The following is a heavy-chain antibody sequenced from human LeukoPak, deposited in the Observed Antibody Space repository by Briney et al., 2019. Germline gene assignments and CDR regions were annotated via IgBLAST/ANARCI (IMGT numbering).Heavy chain of an antibody. D-gene: IGHD4-23*01. CDR2: ISGSGGST. CDR1: GFSFSSYA. CDR3: AKDSKKLSPRVFDI. Sequence: GGSLRLSCAASGFSFSSYAMSWVRQAPGKGLEWVSAISGSGGSTYYADSVKGRFTISRDNSKNTVYLQMSSPRAEDTAVYYCAKDSKKLSPRVFDIWGQGTMVTVSS. V-gene: IGHV3-23*01. J-gene: IGHJ3*02.